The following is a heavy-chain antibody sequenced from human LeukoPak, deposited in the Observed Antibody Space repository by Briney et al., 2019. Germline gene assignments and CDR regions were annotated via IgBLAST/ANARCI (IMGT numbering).Heavy chain of an antibody. V-gene: IGHV3-7*04. CDR1: GFTFSLYW. J-gene: IGHJ4*02. Sequence: PGGSLRLSCAASGFTFSLYWMAWVRQAPGKELEWVANIKEDGSEKYYVDSVKGRFTISRDNAKNSMYLEMNSLRAEDTAVYYCARGHNSTLPDWGQGSLVTVSS. D-gene: IGHD1-20*01. CDR3: ARGHNSTLPD. CDR2: IKEDGSEK.